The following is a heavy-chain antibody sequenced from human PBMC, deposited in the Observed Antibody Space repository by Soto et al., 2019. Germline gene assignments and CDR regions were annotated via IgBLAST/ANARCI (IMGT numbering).Heavy chain of an antibody. CDR3: ARDPGGVTGPDAFDI. V-gene: IGHV4-59*01. D-gene: IGHD2-21*02. Sequence: SETLSLTCTVSGGSISSYYWSWIRQPPGKGLEWIGYIYYSGSTNYNPSLKSRVTISVDTSKNQFSLKLSSVTAEDTAVYYCARDPGGVTGPDAFDIWGQGTMVTVSS. CDR1: GGSISSYY. J-gene: IGHJ3*02. CDR2: IYYSGST.